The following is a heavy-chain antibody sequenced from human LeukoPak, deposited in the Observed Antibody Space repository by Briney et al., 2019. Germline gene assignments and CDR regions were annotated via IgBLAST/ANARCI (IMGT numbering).Heavy chain of an antibody. J-gene: IGHJ6*03. V-gene: IGHV3-74*01. Sequence: PGGSLRLSCVGSGFMFSNYYMYWVRQAPGKGLVWVSRIKNAGIDTIYADFVKGRFTVSRDNAKNTVYLQMSSLRAEDTAVYYCARGGYGHNMDVWGEGTTVTVSS. CDR2: IKNAGIDT. CDR3: ARGGYGHNMDV. CDR1: GFMFSNYY. D-gene: IGHD3-10*01.